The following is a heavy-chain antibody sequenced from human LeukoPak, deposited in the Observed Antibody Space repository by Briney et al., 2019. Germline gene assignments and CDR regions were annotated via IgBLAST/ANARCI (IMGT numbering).Heavy chain of an antibody. V-gene: IGHV1-2*02. CDR3: ARERRYSGYDLGFDY. CDR1: GYTFTGYY. Sequence: ASVKVSCKASGYTFTGYYMHWVRQAPGQGLEWMGWINPNSGGTNYAQKFQDRVTMTRDTSISTAYMELSRLRSDDTAVYYCARERRYSGYDLGFDYWGQGTLVTVSS. J-gene: IGHJ4*02. D-gene: IGHD5-12*01. CDR2: INPNSGGT.